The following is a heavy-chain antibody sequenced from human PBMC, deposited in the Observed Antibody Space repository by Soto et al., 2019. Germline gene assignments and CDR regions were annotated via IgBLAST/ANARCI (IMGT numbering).Heavy chain of an antibody. CDR3: ARDGFRGYYYYYYGMDV. D-gene: IGHD2-2*03. Sequence: EVQLLESGGGLVQPGGSLRLSCAASGFTFSSYAMSWVRQAPGKGLEWVSAISGSGGSTYYADSVKGRFTISRDNAKNSLYLQMNSLRAEDTAVYYCARDGFRGYYYYYYGMDVWGQGTTVTVSS. CDR1: GFTFSSYA. J-gene: IGHJ6*02. V-gene: IGHV3-23*01. CDR2: ISGSGGST.